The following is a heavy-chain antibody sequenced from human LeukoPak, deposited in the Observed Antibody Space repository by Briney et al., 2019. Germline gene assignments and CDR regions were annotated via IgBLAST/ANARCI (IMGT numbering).Heavy chain of an antibody. V-gene: IGHV3-48*03. D-gene: IGHD6-19*01. Sequence: PGGSLRLSCAASGFTFSSYEMNWVRQAPGKGLEWVSYISSSGSTIYYADSVKGRFTISRDNAKNSLYLQMNSLRAEDTAVYYCTRDPRRLRKQWLGFDYWGQGTLVTVSS. CDR3: TRDPRRLRKQWLGFDY. CDR2: ISSSGSTI. J-gene: IGHJ4*02. CDR1: GFTFSSYE.